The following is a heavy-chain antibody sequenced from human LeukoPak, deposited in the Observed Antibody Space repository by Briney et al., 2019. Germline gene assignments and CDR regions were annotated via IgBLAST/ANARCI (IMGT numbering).Heavy chain of an antibody. CDR1: GFTFSNYW. J-gene: IGHJ4*02. CDR2: MNQDGSHI. CDR3: ARDLVTTIVVPYDF. V-gene: IGHV3-7*01. D-gene: IGHD3-22*01. Sequence: PGGSLRLSCAASGFTFSNYWMSWVRQAPGKGLEWLANMNQDGSHIHYVDSVKGRFTISRDNAKNSLYLQLDSLRAEDTAVYYCARDLVTTIVVPYDFWGQGTLVTVSS.